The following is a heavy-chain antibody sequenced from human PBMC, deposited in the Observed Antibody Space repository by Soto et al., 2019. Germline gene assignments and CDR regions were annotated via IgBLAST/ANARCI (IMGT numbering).Heavy chain of an antibody. V-gene: IGHV3-64*01. CDR1: GFTLSDYG. D-gene: IGHD6-6*01. J-gene: IGHJ6*03. CDR3: ARRARPDFYYMDV. CDR2: ISSNGVGT. Sequence: EVQLAESGGGLAQPGGSLRLSCAASGFTLSDYGMDWVRQAAGKRLEYVSGISSNGVGTYYANSVQGRFTISRDNSKNTVYLQMGSLRTEDMAVYYCARRARPDFYYMDVWGKGTTVTVSS.